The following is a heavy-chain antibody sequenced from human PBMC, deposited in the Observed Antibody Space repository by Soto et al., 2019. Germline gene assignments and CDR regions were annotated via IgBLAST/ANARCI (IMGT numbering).Heavy chain of an antibody. D-gene: IGHD6-13*01. CDR1: GFTFSSYA. CDR2: ISGSGGST. Sequence: GGSLRLSCAASGFTFSSYAMSWVRQAPGKGLEWVSAISGSGGSTYYADSVKGRFTISRDNSKNTLYLQMNSLRAEDTAVYYCAKDGIAAAGDYYYYYYMDVWGKGTTVTVSS. J-gene: IGHJ6*03. CDR3: AKDGIAAAGDYYYYYYMDV. V-gene: IGHV3-23*01.